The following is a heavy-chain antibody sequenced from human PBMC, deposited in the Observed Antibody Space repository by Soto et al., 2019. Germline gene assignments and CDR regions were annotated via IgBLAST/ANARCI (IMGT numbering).Heavy chain of an antibody. V-gene: IGHV3-48*02. CDR1: GVTFSSYS. J-gene: IGHJ4*02. Sequence: GSLEISCASSGVTFSSYSMNWVRQAPGKGLEWISYITSSSIFIYYADSVKGRFTISRDNAKNSVYLQMNSLRDEDTAVYYCARGRVGTAYFDYWGQGALVTVAS. CDR2: ITSSSIFI. D-gene: IGHD2-21*02. CDR3: ARGRVGTAYFDY.